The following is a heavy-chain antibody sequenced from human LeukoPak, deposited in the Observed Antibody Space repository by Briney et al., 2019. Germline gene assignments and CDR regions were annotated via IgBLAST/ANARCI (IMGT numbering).Heavy chain of an antibody. CDR3: ARYCSSTSCQDP. CDR2: IIPIFGTA. CDR1: GGTFSSYA. Sequence: SVKVSCKAAGGTFSSYAISWVRQAPGQGLEWMGGIIPIFGTANYAQKFQGRVTITADESTSTAYMELSSLRSEDTAVYYCARYCSSTSCQDPWGQGTLVTVSS. D-gene: IGHD2-2*01. J-gene: IGHJ5*02. V-gene: IGHV1-69*01.